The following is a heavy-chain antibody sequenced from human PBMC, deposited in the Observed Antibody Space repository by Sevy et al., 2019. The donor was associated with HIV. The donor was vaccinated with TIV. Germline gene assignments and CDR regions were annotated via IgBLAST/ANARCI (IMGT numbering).Heavy chain of an antibody. CDR1: GFTLPDYE. Sequence: GGSLRLSCVASGFTLPDYEMNWVRQAPGKGLEWVASISRSGTTIYYADSLKGRFTISRDSAKNSVYLQMNSLRAEDTGFYFCARGPGYYDSGSWLHPWGQGTLVTVSS. D-gene: IGHD3-9*01. J-gene: IGHJ5*02. V-gene: IGHV3-48*03. CDR3: ARGPGYYDSGSWLHP. CDR2: ISRSGTTI.